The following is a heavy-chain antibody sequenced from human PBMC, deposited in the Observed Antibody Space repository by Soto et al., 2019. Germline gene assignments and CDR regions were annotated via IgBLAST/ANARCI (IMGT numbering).Heavy chain of an antibody. D-gene: IGHD5-18*01. V-gene: IGHV4-59*01. CDR1: GGSISSYY. CDR3: ARGSRYSYGYDAHYYYYMDV. CDR2: IYHSGNT. Sequence: QVQLQESGPGLVKPSETLSLTCSVSGGSISSYYWSWIRQPPGKGLEWIGYIYHSGNTNYNSSLKSRVTISVDTSKTQISLKLSSVTAADTAVYYCARGSRYSYGYDAHYYYYMDVWGRGTTVTVSS. J-gene: IGHJ6*03.